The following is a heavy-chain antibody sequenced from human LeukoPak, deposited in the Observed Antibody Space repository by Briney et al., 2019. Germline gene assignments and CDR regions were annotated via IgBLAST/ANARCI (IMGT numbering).Heavy chain of an antibody. J-gene: IGHJ3*02. Sequence: PGGSLRLSCAASGFTFSSYGMHWVRQAPGKGLEWVAVIWYDGSNKYYADSVKGRFTISRDNSKNTLYLQMNNLRAEDTAVYYCAREALLPHYDSSGYRYVVDAFDIWGQGTMVTVSS. CDR3: AREALLPHYDSSGYRYVVDAFDI. D-gene: IGHD3-22*01. CDR1: GFTFSSYG. V-gene: IGHV3-33*01. CDR2: IWYDGSNK.